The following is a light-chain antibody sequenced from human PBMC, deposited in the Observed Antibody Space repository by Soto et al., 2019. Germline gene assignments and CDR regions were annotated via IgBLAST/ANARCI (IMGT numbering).Light chain of an antibody. J-gene: IGKJ1*01. Sequence: EIVLSQSPATLSLSPGERATLSCRASQSVSSYLAWCQQKPGQAPRLLIYDASNRATGIPARFSGSGSGTDFTLTISSLEPEDFAVYYCQQRSNSPRTFGQGTKVEIK. CDR2: DAS. CDR3: QQRSNSPRT. CDR1: QSVSSY. V-gene: IGKV3-11*01.